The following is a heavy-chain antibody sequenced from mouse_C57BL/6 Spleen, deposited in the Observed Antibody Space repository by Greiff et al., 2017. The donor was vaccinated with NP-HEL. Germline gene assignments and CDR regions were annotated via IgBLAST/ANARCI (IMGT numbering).Heavy chain of an antibody. J-gene: IGHJ2*01. CDR1: GFTFSSYA. Sequence: EVQLVESGGGLVKPGGSLKLSCAASGFTFSSYAMSWVRQTPEKRLEWVATISDGGSYTYYPDNVKGRFTISRDNAKNNLYLQMSHLKSEDTAMYYCARGGKQTNWDYFDDWGQGTTLTVSS. CDR2: ISDGGSYT. V-gene: IGHV5-4*01. D-gene: IGHD4-1*01. CDR3: ARGGKQTNWDYFDD.